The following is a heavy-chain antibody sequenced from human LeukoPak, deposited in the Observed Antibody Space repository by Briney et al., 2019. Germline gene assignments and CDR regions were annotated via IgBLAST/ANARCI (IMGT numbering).Heavy chain of an antibody. CDR1: GDSISSGAYS. V-gene: IGHV4-30-2*01. CDR2: IFHTGST. Sequence: SETLSLTCVVSGDSISSGAYSWSWIRQPPGKGLEWIGYIFHTGSTFYNPSLKSRLTISVDNSKNQFSLRLSSVTAADTAVYYCARELWFANAPGSWLDPWGQGTLSPSPQ. J-gene: IGHJ5*02. CDR3: ARELWFANAPGSWLDP. D-gene: IGHD3-10*01.